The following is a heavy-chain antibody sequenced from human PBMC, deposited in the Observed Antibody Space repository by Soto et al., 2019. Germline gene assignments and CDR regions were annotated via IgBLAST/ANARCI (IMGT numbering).Heavy chain of an antibody. CDR3: ARSRTGIAAAGSTIDY. CDR1: GGSISSYY. Sequence: SETLSLTCTVSGGSISSYYWSWIRQPPGKGLEWIGYIYYSGSTNYNPSLKSRVTISVDTSKNQFSLKLSSVTAADTAVYYCARSRTGIAAAGSTIDYWGQGTLVTVSS. V-gene: IGHV4-59*08. J-gene: IGHJ4*02. D-gene: IGHD6-13*01. CDR2: IYYSGST.